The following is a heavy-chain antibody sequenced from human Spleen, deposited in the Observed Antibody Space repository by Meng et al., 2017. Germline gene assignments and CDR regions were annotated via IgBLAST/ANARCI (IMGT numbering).Heavy chain of an antibody. CDR2: INPTSGGT. CDR1: GYTFTNYY. Sequence: ASVKVSCKASGYTFTNYYIHWVRLAPGQGLEWMGRINPTSGGTDFAQRFQGRVTMTRDTSITTAYMELSSLISDDTAFYYCARDSPYYYGSGTTYSFDYWGQGTQVTVFS. J-gene: IGHJ4*02. CDR3: ARDSPYYYGSGTTYSFDY. D-gene: IGHD3-10*01. V-gene: IGHV1-2*06.